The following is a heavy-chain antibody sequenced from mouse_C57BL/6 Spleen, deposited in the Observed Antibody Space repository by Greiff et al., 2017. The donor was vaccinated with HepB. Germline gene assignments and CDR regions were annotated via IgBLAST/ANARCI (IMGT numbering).Heavy chain of an antibody. J-gene: IGHJ4*01. V-gene: IGHV5-12*01. Sequence: EVQLQESGGGLVQPGGSLKLSCAASGFTFSDYYMYWVRQTPEKRLEWVAYISNGGGSTYYPDTVKGRFTISRDNAKNTLYLQMSRLKSEDTAMYYCARHGVRLSYAMDYWGQGTSVTVSS. CDR1: GFTFSDYY. CDR3: ARHGVRLSYAMDY. D-gene: IGHD1-2*01. CDR2: ISNGGGST.